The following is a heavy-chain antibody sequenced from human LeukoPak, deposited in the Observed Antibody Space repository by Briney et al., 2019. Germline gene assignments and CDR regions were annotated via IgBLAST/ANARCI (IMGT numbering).Heavy chain of an antibody. J-gene: IGHJ3*02. CDR2: ISGNGGST. CDR1: GFTFSSYA. D-gene: IGHD2-2*01. Sequence: GGSLRLSCAASGFTFSSYAMSWVRQAPGKGLEWVSVISGNGGSTYYADSVKGRFTISRDNSKNTLYLQMNSLRAEDQAVYYCAKDLVVPTNDAFDIWGQGKMVTVSS. CDR3: AKDLVVPTNDAFDI. V-gene: IGHV3-23*01.